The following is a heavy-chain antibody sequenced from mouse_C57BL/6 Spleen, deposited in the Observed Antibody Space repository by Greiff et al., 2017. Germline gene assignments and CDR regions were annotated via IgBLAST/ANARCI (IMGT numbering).Heavy chain of an antibody. J-gene: IGHJ3*01. CDR3: ARQAGYYGSSEGFAY. Sequence: EVKVEESGGGLVKPGGSLKLSCAASGFTFSSYTMSWVRPPPEKQLEWVATISGGGGNTYYPDSVKGRFTISRDNAKNTLYLQMSMLRSEDTALYYCARQAGYYGSSEGFAYWGQGTLVTVSA. V-gene: IGHV5-9*01. CDR1: GFTFSSYT. CDR2: ISGGGGNT. D-gene: IGHD1-1*01.